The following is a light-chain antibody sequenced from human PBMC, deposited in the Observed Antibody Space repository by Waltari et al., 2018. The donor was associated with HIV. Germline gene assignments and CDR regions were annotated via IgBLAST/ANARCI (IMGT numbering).Light chain of an antibody. CDR3: SSYSRGALL. CDR2: EVT. V-gene: IGLV2-14*01. CDR1: SNDIGSYNY. J-gene: IGLJ2*01. Sequence: QSVRTQPASVSGSPGQSLTLSCTRPSNDIGSYNYVSWYQQSPAKSPKLMIYEVTYRPSGVSSRFSGSNSGNTASLTISGLQTEDEAYYHCSSYSRGALLFGGGTKVTVL.